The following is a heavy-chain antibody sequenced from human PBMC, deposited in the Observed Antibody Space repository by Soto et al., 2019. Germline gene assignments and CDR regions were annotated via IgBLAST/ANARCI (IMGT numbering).Heavy chain of an antibody. V-gene: IGHV3-23*01. CDR1: GFTFSSYA. Sequence: GGSLRLSCAASGFTFSSYAMSWVRQAPGKGLEWVSAISGSGGSTYYADSVKGRFTISRDNSKNTLYLQMNSLRAEDTAVYYCAKDPARDGYNSPYFDYWGQGTLVTV. CDR2: ISGSGGST. J-gene: IGHJ4*02. D-gene: IGHD5-12*01. CDR3: AKDPARDGYNSPYFDY.